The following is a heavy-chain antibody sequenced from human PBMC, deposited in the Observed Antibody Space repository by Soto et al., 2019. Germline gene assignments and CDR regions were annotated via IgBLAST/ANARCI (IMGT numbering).Heavy chain of an antibody. Sequence: PGGSLRLSCAASGFTFSSYAMSWVRQAPGKGLEWVSAISGSGGSTYYADSVKGRFTISRDNSKNTLCLQMNSLRAEDTAVYYCATSATYVMVYYYGMDVWGQGTTVTVSS. CDR3: ATSATYVMVYYYGMDV. CDR1: GFTFSSYA. J-gene: IGHJ6*02. D-gene: IGHD2-8*01. V-gene: IGHV3-23*01. CDR2: ISGSGGST.